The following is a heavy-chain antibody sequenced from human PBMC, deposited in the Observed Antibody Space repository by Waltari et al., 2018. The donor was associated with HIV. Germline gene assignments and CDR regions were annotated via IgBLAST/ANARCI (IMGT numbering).Heavy chain of an antibody. V-gene: IGHV3-21*01. Sequence: DVQLVESGGGLVKPGQSLRLSCIASGFKFDIFTMTWFRQAPGGVLEWVASISKSGYYVYYSDSLKGRVTISRDNAKKSLLLQVNSLTADDTGLYFCVRDRTSETTGDFDSWGQGVPVFVSS. CDR2: ISKSGYYV. J-gene: IGHJ4*02. CDR3: VRDRTSETTGDFDS. CDR1: GFKFDIFT. D-gene: IGHD1-1*01.